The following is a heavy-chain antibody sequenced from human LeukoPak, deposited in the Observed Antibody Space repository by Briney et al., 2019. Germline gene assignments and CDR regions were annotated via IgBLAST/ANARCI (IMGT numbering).Heavy chain of an antibody. Sequence: GGSLRLSCAASGFTFSRYSMNWVRQAPGKGLEWVSSISSSSSYIYYADSVKGRFTTSRDNSKNTLYLQMNSLRAEDTAVYYCARIETVADAFDIWGQGTLVTVSS. J-gene: IGHJ3*02. CDR2: ISSSSSYI. CDR1: GFTFSRYS. D-gene: IGHD1-1*01. CDR3: ARIETVADAFDI. V-gene: IGHV3-21*01.